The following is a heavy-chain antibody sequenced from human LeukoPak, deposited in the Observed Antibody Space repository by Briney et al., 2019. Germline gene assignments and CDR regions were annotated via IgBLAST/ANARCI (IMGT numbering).Heavy chain of an antibody. CDR1: GGSISSSSYY. Sequence: SETLSLTCTVSGGSISSSSYYWGWIRQPPGKGLEGIGSIYYSGSTYYNPSLKSRVTISVDTSKNQFSLKLSSVTAADTAVYYCATTSTVSVPFDYWGQGTLVTVSS. V-gene: IGHV4-39*01. J-gene: IGHJ4*02. CDR2: IYYSGST. D-gene: IGHD4-17*01. CDR3: ATTSTVSVPFDY.